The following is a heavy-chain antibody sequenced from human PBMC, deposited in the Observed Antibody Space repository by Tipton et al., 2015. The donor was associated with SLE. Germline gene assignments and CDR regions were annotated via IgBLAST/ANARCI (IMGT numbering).Heavy chain of an antibody. J-gene: IGHJ4*02. Sequence: TLSLTCTVSGYSISSGYYWGWIRQPPGKGLEWIGSIYHSGSTYYNPSLKSRVTISVDTSKNQFSLKLSSVTAADTAVYYCARGGRELRIFDYWGQGTLVTVSS. CDR1: GYSISSGYY. CDR2: IYHSGST. D-gene: IGHD1-26*01. V-gene: IGHV4-38-2*02. CDR3: ARGGRELRIFDY.